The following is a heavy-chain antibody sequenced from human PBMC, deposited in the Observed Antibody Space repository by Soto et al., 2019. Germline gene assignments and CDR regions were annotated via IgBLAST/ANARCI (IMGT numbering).Heavy chain of an antibody. J-gene: IGHJ4*02. D-gene: IGHD6-19*01. CDR2: IYYSGST. Sequence: SETLSLTCTVSGGSISSYYWSWIRQPPGKGLEWIGYIYYSGSTNYNPSLKSRVTISVDTSKNQFSLKLSSVTAADTAVYYCAREDSSGWYDYWGQGTLVTVSS. CDR3: AREDSSGWYDY. CDR1: GGSISSYY. V-gene: IGHV4-59*01.